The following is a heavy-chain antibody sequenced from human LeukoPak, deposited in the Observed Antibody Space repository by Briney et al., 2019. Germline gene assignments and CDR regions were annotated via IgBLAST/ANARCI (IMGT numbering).Heavy chain of an antibody. CDR3: ARKGVLAAAGTFDY. Sequence: SETLSLTCSVSGGSISSYYWTWIRQPAGKGLEWIGRVYSSGSTNYNPSLKSRVTMSVDTSKNQFSLRLTSVTAADTAVYYCARKGVLAAAGTFDYWGQGTLVTVS. V-gene: IGHV4-4*07. CDR2: VYSSGST. CDR1: GGSISSYY. J-gene: IGHJ4*02. D-gene: IGHD6-13*01.